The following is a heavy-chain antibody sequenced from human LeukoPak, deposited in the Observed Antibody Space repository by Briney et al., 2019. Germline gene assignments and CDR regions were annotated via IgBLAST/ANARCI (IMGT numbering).Heavy chain of an antibody. J-gene: IGHJ4*02. V-gene: IGHV4-38-2*02. Sequence: SETLSLTCTVSGYSISSGYYWGWIRQPPGKGLEWIGSIYHSGSTYYNPSLKGRVTISVDTSKNQFSLKLSSVTAADTAVYYCARGYYYGSGPNFDYWGQGALVTVSS. D-gene: IGHD3-10*01. CDR2: IYHSGST. CDR1: GYSISSGYY. CDR3: ARGYYYGSGPNFDY.